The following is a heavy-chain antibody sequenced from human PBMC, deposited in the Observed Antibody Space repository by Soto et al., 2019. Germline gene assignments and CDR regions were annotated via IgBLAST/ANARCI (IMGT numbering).Heavy chain of an antibody. D-gene: IGHD3-3*01. V-gene: IGHV4-39*01. CDR3: ATTYYDFWSFDP. CDR2: IYYSGST. CDR1: GGSISSSSYY. J-gene: IGHJ5*02. Sequence: SETLSLTCTVSGGSISSSSYYWGWIRQPPGKGLEWIGSIYYSGSTYYNPSLKSRVTISVDTSKNQFSLKLSSVTAADTAVYYCATTYYDFWSFDPWGQGTLVTVSS.